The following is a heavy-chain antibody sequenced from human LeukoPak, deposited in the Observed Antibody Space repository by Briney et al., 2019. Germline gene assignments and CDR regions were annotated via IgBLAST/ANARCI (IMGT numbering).Heavy chain of an antibody. D-gene: IGHD3-10*01. V-gene: IGHV1-69*13. Sequence: SVTVSCKAPGGTFSSYAISWARQAPGQGLEWMGGIIPIFGTANYAQKFQGRVAITADESTSTAYMELSSLRSEDTAVYYCARVTTRAIRITMVRGVDYGMDVWGQGTTVTVSS. CDR3: ARVTTRAIRITMVRGVDYGMDV. CDR2: IIPIFGTA. J-gene: IGHJ6*02. CDR1: GGTFSSYA.